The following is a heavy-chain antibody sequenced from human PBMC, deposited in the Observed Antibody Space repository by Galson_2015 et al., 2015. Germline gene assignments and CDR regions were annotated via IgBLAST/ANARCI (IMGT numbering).Heavy chain of an antibody. Sequence: SLRLSCAASGFTFSSYGMHWVRQAPGKGLEWVAVISYDGSNKYYADSVKGRFTISRDNSKNTLYLQMNSLRAEDTAVHYCASLYCSSTSCYLGLSFDYWGQGTLVTVSS. V-gene: IGHV3-30*03. CDR1: GFTFSSYG. J-gene: IGHJ4*02. D-gene: IGHD2-2*01. CDR2: ISYDGSNK. CDR3: ASLYCSSTSCYLGLSFDY.